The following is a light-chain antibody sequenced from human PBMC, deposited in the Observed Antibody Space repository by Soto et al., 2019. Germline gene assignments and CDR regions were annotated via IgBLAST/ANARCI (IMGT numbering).Light chain of an antibody. CDR3: QQLNNYPWT. CDR1: QGISSY. CDR2: AAS. J-gene: IGKJ1*01. Sequence: DIQLTQSPSFLSASVGDRVNITCRASQGISSYLAWYQQKPGKAPKLLIYAASTLQGGVPSRFSGSGSGTEFTLTISSLQPEDFATYCSQQLNNYPWTFGQGTKVEIK. V-gene: IGKV1-9*01.